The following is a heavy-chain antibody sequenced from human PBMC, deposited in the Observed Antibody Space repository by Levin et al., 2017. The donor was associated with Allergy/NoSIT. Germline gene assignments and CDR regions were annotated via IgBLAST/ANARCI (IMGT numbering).Heavy chain of an antibody. J-gene: IGHJ6*02. CDR3: AKGLYGSGSYGHGRFYYYGMDG. CDR2: ISGSGGST. V-gene: IGHV3-23*01. CDR1: GFTFSSYA. D-gene: IGHD3-10*01. Sequence: AGESLKISCAASGFTFSSYAMSWVRQAPGKGLEWVSAISGSGGSTYYADSVKGRFTISRDNSKNTLYLQMNSLRAEDTAVYYCAKGLYGSGSYGHGRFYYYGMDGWGQGTTVTVSS.